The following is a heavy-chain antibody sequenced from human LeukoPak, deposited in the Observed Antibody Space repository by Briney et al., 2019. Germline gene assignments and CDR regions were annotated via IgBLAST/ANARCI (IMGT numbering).Heavy chain of an antibody. CDR2: IYHSGST. V-gene: IGHV4-30-2*01. CDR1: GASISSGGYY. Sequence: PSETLSLTCTVSGASISSGGYYWNWIRQPPGKGLKWIGYIYHSGSTYYNPSLKSRVSISLDRSKNHFSLKLTSVTAADTAVYYCARGGSFLSAAPVPGFDYWGQGTLVTVSS. J-gene: IGHJ4*02. D-gene: IGHD1-26*01. CDR3: ARGGSFLSAAPVPGFDY.